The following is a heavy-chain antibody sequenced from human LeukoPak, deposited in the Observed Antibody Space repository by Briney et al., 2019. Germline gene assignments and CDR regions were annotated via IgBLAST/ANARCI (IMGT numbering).Heavy chain of an antibody. CDR2: IKQDGSEK. D-gene: IGHD2-8*01. J-gene: IGHJ3*02. CDR1: GFTFSSYW. V-gene: IGHV3-7*01. Sequence: GGSLRLSCAASGFTFSSYWMSWVRQAPGKGLEWVANIKQDGSEKYYVDSVKGRFTISRDNAKNSLYLQMNSLRAEDTAVYYCSRVKDIVLMVYARYAFDIWGQGTMVTVSS. CDR3: SRVKDIVLMVYARYAFDI.